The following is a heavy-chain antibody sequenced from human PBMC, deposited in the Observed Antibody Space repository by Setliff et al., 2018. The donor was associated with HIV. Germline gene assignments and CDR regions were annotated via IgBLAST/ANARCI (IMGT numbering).Heavy chain of an antibody. CDR3: ATDVGATNRFDY. D-gene: IGHD1-26*01. Sequence: SETLSLTCSVSGDSISRHNWSWIRRPAGKGLEWIGRIFTSGTINTNLSLRSRVTMSVDTSKNRIYLKMNSVTAADTAVYYCATDVGATNRFDYWGQGIMVTVSS. CDR1: GDSISRHN. CDR2: IFTSGTI. J-gene: IGHJ4*02. V-gene: IGHV4-4*07.